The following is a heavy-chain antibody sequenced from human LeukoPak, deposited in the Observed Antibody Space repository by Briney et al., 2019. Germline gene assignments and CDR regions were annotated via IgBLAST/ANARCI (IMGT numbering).Heavy chain of an antibody. CDR1: GFIISGAW. CDR3: TTGYDASPHDGF. CDR2: IKRNADGATT. V-gene: IGHV3-15*01. Sequence: PGGSLRLSCAASGFIISGAWMSWVRQAPGKGLEWVGLIKRNADGATTDYAAPVKGRFTISRDDSQNTLSLQMHSLKAEDTGVYFCTTGYDASPHDGFWGQGTLVTVSS. J-gene: IGHJ4*02. D-gene: IGHD5-24*01.